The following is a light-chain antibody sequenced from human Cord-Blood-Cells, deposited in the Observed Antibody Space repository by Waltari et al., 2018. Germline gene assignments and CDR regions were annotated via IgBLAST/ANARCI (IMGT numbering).Light chain of an antibody. V-gene: IGKV3-20*01. J-gene: IGKJ1*01. CDR2: GAS. CDR3: QQYGSSPRT. Sequence: IVLTQSPGTLSLSPGERATLSCRASQSVSSSYLAWYQQKPGQAPRFLIYGASSRATGIPDRFSGSGSGTDFTLTISRLEPEDFAVYYCQQYGSSPRTFGQGTKVEIK. CDR1: QSVSSSY.